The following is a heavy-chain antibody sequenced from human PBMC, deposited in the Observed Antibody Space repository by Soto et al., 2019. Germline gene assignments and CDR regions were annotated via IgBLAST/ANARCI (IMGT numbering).Heavy chain of an antibody. J-gene: IGHJ3*02. CDR3: ARDQIEGYYYDSSGYYRGPLDAFDI. CDR2: SIPIFGTA. D-gene: IGHD3-22*01. Sequence: ASVKVSCKASGGTFSSYAISWVRQAPGQGLEWMGGSIPIFGTANYAQKFQGRVTITADESTSTAYMELSSLRSEDTAVYYCARDQIEGYYYDSSGYYRGPLDAFDIWVQGTMVTVSS. CDR1: GGTFSSYA. V-gene: IGHV1-69*13.